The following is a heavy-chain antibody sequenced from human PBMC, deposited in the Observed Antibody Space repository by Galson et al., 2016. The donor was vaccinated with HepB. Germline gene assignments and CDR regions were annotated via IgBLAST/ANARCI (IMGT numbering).Heavy chain of an antibody. J-gene: IGHJ4*02. Sequence: SLRLSCAVSGFGFSDYWMTWVRQAPGKGLQWVSTIAARSDGSYYEDSVRGRFTISRDNSKNTLSLQMNNLGVEDTALYFCVRDNFADYWGQGTLVTVSS. V-gene: IGHV3-23*01. CDR2: IAARSDGS. D-gene: IGHD4-23*01. CDR1: GFGFSDYW. CDR3: VRDNFADY.